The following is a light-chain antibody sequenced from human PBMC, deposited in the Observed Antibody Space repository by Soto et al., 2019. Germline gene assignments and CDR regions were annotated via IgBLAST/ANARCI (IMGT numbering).Light chain of an antibody. CDR1: NSDAGGYNY. Sequence: QSALTQPRSVSGSPGQSVTISCTGTNSDAGGYNYVSWYQQHPGKAPKVIIYDVSKRPSGVPDRFSGSKSGNTASLIISGLQAEDDADYYCCSFAGSYTSLYVFGSGTKVTVL. J-gene: IGLJ1*01. V-gene: IGLV2-11*01. CDR3: CSFAGSYTSLYV. CDR2: DVS.